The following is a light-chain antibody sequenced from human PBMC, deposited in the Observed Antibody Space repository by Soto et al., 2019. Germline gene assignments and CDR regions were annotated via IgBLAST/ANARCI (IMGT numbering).Light chain of an antibody. CDR2: QVT. CDR3: SSFTSSTAVV. CDR1: SSDVGGYNY. Sequence: QSVLTQPASVSGSLGQSITISCTGTSSDVGGYNYVSWYQHHPGKAPKLMISQVTNRPSGVSNRFSGSKSGNTASLTISGLQAEDEADYYCSSFTSSTAVVFGGGTKVTVL. V-gene: IGLV2-14*01. J-gene: IGLJ2*01.